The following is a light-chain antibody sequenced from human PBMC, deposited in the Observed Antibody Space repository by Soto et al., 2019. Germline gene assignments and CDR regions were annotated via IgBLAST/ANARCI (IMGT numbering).Light chain of an antibody. Sequence: QSVLTQPASVSGSPGQSITISCTGTSSDVGGYNYVSWYQQHPGKVPKLMIYEVSNRPSGVSNRFSGSKSGNTASLSISGLQAEDEADYYCSSYTSSTPLVFGGGTKLTVL. J-gene: IGLJ2*01. CDR1: SSDVGGYNY. V-gene: IGLV2-14*01. CDR2: EVS. CDR3: SSYTSSTPLV.